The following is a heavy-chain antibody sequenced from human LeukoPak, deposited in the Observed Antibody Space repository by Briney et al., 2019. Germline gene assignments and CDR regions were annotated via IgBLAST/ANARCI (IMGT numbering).Heavy chain of an antibody. CDR1: GFICSDYA. J-gene: IGHJ6*02. CDR2: ISSSGSGGNT. CDR3: ARDLSHSSGYYRRYYYYYGMDV. D-gene: IGHD3-22*01. V-gene: IGHV3-23*01. Sequence: GGSLRLSCTASGFICSDYAMSWARQAPGKGLEWVAGISSSGSGGNTYYADSVKGRFTISRDNSKNTLYLQMNSLRAEDTAVYYCARDLSHSSGYYRRYYYYYGMDVWGQGTTVTVSS.